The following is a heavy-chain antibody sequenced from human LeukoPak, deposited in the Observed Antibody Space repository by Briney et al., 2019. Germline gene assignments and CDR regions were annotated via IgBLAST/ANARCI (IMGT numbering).Heavy chain of an antibody. CDR1: GGSISSYY. CDR2: IYYSGST. CDR3: ARDSYYGENWFDP. J-gene: IGHJ5*02. V-gene: IGHV4-59*01. Sequence: NPSETLSLTCTVSGGSISSYYWGWIRQPPGKGLEWIGYIYYSGSTNYNPSLKSRVTISVDTSKNQFSLKLSSVTAADTAVYYCARDSYYGENWFDPWGQGTLVTVSS. D-gene: IGHD4-17*01.